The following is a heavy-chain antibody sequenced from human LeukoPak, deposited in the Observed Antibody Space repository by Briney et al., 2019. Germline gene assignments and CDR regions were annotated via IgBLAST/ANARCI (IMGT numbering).Heavy chain of an antibody. D-gene: IGHD3-22*01. J-gene: IGHJ4*02. V-gene: IGHV4-59*01. CDR3: ARGGTYYYDSSGYYPDY. CDR1: GGSISSYY. CDR2: IYYSGST. Sequence: SETLSLTCTVPGGSISSYYWSWIRQPPGKGLEWIGYIYYSGSTNYNPSLKSRVTISVDTSKNQFSLKLSSVTAADTAVYYCARGGTYYYDSSGYYPDYWGQGTLVTVSS.